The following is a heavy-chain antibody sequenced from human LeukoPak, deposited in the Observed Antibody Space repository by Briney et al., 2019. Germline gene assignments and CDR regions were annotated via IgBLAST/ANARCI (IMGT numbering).Heavy chain of an antibody. CDR3: ARAYVIHGDYGARHLLFDY. CDR1: GGSISSYY. J-gene: IGHJ4*02. CDR2: IYYSGST. Sequence: SETLSLTCTVSGGSISSYYWSWIRQPPGKGLEWIGYIYYSGSTNYNPSLKSRVTISVDTSKNQFSLKLSSVTAADTAVYYCARAYVIHGDYGARHLLFDYWGQGTLVTVSS. D-gene: IGHD4-17*01. V-gene: IGHV4-59*01.